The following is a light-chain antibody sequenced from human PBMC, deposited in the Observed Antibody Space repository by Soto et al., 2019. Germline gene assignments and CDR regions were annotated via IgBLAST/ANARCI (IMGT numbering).Light chain of an antibody. CDR1: QSISRW. CDR3: QQYNAYSLFT. Sequence: IQLTQSPSSLSASVGDRVTITCRASQSISRWLAWYQQKPGQAPKLLIYDASTLHDGVPSRFSGSGSGTEFTLTISSLLPVHCATYYCQQYNAYSLFTFGPGTKVHIK. V-gene: IGKV1-5*01. CDR2: DAS. J-gene: IGKJ3*01.